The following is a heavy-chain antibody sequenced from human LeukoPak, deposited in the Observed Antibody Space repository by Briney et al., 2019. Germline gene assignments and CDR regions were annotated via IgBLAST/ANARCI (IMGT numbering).Heavy chain of an antibody. CDR2: ISYDRSNK. V-gene: IGHV3-30-3*01. CDR3: ATLKVLWFGY. D-gene: IGHD3-10*01. J-gene: IGHJ4*02. CDR1: GFTFSSYA. Sequence: GRSLRLSCAASGFTFSSYAMHWVRQAPGKGLEWVAVISYDRSNKYYADSVKGRFTISRDNSKNTLYLQMNSLRAEDTAVYYCATLKVLWFGYWGQGTLVTVSS.